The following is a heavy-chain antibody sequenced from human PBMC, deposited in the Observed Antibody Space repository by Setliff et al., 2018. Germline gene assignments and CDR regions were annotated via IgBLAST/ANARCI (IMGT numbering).Heavy chain of an antibody. Sequence: PSETLSLTCNVSGGSVSSTSHYWGWIRQPPGKGMEWIGSVYYSGYTYYNPSLQSRVTISVDMSKNQFSMNLTSVTAADTAVYYCARVDFTMIQGVLGLWGQGTLVTVSS. CDR2: VYYSGYT. CDR1: GGSVSSTSHY. J-gene: IGHJ1*01. CDR3: ARVDFTMIQGVLGL. V-gene: IGHV4-39*07. D-gene: IGHD3-10*01.